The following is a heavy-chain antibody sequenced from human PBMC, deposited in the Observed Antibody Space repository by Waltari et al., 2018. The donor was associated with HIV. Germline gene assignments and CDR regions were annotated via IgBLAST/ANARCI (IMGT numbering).Heavy chain of an antibody. CDR1: GFHFRPYA. CDR2: ISSRGGGT. Sequence: VQVVESGGGLVQAGGSLRIACAASGFHFRPYAMGWVRQAPGKGLEWVSAISSRGGGTFYADSVEGRFTISRDNTKNTLYLQMNSLEVEDTAVYYCAKDGGRYGILTGYFDYWGQGTLVPVST. CDR3: AKDGGRYGILTGYFDY. V-gene: IGHV3-23*04. J-gene: IGHJ4*02. D-gene: IGHD3-9*01.